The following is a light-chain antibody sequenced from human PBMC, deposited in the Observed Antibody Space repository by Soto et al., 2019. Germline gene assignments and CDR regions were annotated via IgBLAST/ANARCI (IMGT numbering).Light chain of an antibody. CDR2: EVS. V-gene: IGLV2-14*01. Sequence: QSALTQPASVSESPGQSITISCTGTSSDIGVSTFVSWYQQHPGKAPELTIYEVSDRPSGVSHRFSGSKSGNTASLTISGLQSDDEADYYCSSYTTSHTLVFGGGTKLTVL. CDR3: SSYTTSHTLV. CDR1: SSDIGVSTF. J-gene: IGLJ2*01.